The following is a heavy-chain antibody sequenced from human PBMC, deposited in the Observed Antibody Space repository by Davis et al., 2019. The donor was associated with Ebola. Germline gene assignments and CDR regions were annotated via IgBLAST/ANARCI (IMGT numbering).Heavy chain of an antibody. J-gene: IGHJ4*02. V-gene: IGHV3-30*15. CDR1: GFTFSSHA. Sequence: GESLKISCAASGFTFSSHAMHWVRQAPGKGLEWVTLISYDGTDKLYAESVKGRFTISRDNFESTLYLQLSSLRPEDTAMYFCARAPLVTRTRYFDYWGQGTLVTVSS. CDR2: ISYDGTDK. CDR3: ARAPLVTRTRYFDY. D-gene: IGHD2-21*02.